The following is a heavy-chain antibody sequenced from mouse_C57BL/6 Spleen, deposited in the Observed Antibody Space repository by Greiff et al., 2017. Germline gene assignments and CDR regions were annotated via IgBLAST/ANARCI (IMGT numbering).Heavy chain of an antibody. J-gene: IGHJ2*01. D-gene: IGHD2-4*01. CDR2: IYPRSGNT. Sequence: VKLVESGAELARPGASVKLSCKASGYTFTSYGISWVKQRTGQGLEWIGEIYPRSGNTYYNEKFKGKATLTADKSSSTAYMELRSLTSEDSAVYFCARSDYEGFDYWGQGTTLTVSS. CDR1: GYTFTSYG. V-gene: IGHV1-81*01. CDR3: ARSDYEGFDY.